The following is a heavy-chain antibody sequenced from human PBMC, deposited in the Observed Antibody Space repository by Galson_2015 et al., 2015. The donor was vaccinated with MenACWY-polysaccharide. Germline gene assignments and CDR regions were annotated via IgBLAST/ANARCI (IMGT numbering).Heavy chain of an antibody. CDR2: IKQDGSEK. Sequence: SLRLSCAASGFTFSTYWMTWVRQAPGKGLGWVANIKQDGSEKYYVDSVKGRFTISRDNAENSLYLQRNSLRAEDTAVYYCATAPSLHVGQHWGQGTLVIVSS. J-gene: IGHJ1*01. CDR3: ATAPSLHVGQH. V-gene: IGHV3-7*01. CDR1: GFTFSTYW. D-gene: IGHD5-24*01.